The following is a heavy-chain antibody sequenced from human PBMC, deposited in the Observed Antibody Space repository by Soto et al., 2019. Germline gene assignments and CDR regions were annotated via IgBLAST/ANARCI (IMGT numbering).Heavy chain of an antibody. V-gene: IGHV1-18*01. J-gene: IGHJ5*02. CDR2: INPSTNET. CDR1: GYSFSSYG. Sequence: QVHLVQSGPEVKKPGASMKVSCKASGYSFSSYGITWVRQAPGQSLEWMGWINPSTNETNYAQRFQGRVTVTTDTSTTTAYIELRNLKYDDTAVYYCARDWFPRFDPWGPGTLVTVSS. D-gene: IGHD3-10*01. CDR3: ARDWFPRFDP.